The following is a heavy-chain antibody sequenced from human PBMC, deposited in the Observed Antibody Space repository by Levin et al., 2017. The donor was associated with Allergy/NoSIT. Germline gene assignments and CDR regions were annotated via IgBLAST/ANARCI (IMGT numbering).Heavy chain of an antibody. CDR1: GFIFSTYA. CDR2: LSGSGTSA. Sequence: GESLKISCAASGFIFSTYAMTWVRQVPGKGLEWVSTLSGSGTSAYYVDSVKGRFTIARDNSRDTLFLQMDSLRADDTALYYCAKDRLVAGYDSWGQGTLVTVSS. V-gene: IGHV3-23*01. D-gene: IGHD6-19*01. J-gene: IGHJ4*02. CDR3: AKDRLVAGYDS.